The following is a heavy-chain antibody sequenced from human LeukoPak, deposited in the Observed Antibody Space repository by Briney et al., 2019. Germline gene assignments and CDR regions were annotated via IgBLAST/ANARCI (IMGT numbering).Heavy chain of an antibody. Sequence: SVKVSCKASGGTFSSYAIGWVRQAPGQGLEWMGGIIPIFGTANYAQKFQGRVTITADESTSTAYMELSSLRSEDTAVYYCARAQVGIFGVVITYDAFDIWGQGTMVTVSS. CDR3: ARAQVGIFGVVITYDAFDI. V-gene: IGHV1-69*13. D-gene: IGHD3-3*01. CDR1: GGTFSSYA. CDR2: IIPIFGTA. J-gene: IGHJ3*02.